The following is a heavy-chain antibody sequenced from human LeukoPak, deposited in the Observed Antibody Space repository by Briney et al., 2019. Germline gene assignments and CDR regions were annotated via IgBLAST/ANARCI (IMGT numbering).Heavy chain of an antibody. CDR3: ASWAGNTQSDSWSGPFDY. D-gene: IGHD3-3*01. CDR2: IKQDGSEK. Sequence: GGSLRLSCAASGFTFSSYWMSWVRQAPGKGLEWVANIKQDGSEKYYVDSVKGRFTISRDNAKNSLYLQMNSLRAEDTAVYYCASWAGNTQSDSWSGPFDYWGQGTLVTVSS. J-gene: IGHJ4*02. V-gene: IGHV3-7*01. CDR1: GFTFSSYW.